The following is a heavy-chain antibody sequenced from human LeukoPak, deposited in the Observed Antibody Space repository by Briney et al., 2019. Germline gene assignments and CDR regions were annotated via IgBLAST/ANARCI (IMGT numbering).Heavy chain of an antibody. D-gene: IGHD1-26*01. J-gene: IGHJ4*02. CDR3: ATNSGSPGGY. Sequence: VAVIWYDGSNKSYADSVKGRFTISRDNSKNTLYLQMNSLRVEDTAMYYCATNSGSPGGYWGQGTLVTVSS. V-gene: IGHV3-33*01. CDR2: IWYDGSNK.